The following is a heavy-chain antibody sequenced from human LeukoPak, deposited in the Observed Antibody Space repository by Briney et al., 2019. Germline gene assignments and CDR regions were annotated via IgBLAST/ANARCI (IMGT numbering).Heavy chain of an antibody. V-gene: IGHV3-21*01. CDR2: ISSSSSYI. J-gene: IGHJ4*02. CDR1: GFTFSSYS. Sequence: PGGSLRLSCAASGFTFSSYSMNWVRQAPGKGLEWVSSISSSSSYIYYADSVKGRFTISRDNAKNSLYLQMNSLRAEDTAVYYCARGKRGRTGIVATISFDYWGQGTLVTVSS. CDR3: ARGKRGRTGIVATISFDY. D-gene: IGHD5-12*01.